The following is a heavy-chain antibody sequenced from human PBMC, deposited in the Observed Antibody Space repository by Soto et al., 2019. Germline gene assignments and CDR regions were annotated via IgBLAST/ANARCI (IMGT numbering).Heavy chain of an antibody. J-gene: IGHJ5*02. D-gene: IGHD1-26*01. CDR1: GGSVSDYY. Sequence: PSETLSLTCTVSGGSVSDYYWGWIRQPPGRGLEWIGYIYHNGNSNYNPSLKSRVTLSIDTSKNQFSLKMRSVTAADTAVYYCARDWEVNWFDPWGQGTLVTVSS. V-gene: IGHV4-59*02. CDR2: IYHNGNS. CDR3: ARDWEVNWFDP.